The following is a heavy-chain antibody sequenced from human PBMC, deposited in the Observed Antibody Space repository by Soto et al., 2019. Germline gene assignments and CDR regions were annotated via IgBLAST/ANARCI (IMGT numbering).Heavy chain of an antibody. CDR1: GGIFTNNA. D-gene: IGHD5-18*01. CDR3: ATGGHNDGYNFYHGMDA. V-gene: IGHV1-69*01. Sequence: QVQVVQSGAEVKKPGSSVKVSCKVSGGIFTNNAISWVRQAPGQGLEWLGGVIPLFDTAYYAQIFRGRLRISVDGATTTAYMELSGLTSADTAVYFCATGGHNDGYNFYHGMDAWGQGTTVTVS. J-gene: IGHJ6*02. CDR2: VIPLFDTA.